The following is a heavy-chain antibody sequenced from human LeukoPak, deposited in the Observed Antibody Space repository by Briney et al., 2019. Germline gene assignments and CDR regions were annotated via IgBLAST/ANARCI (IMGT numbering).Heavy chain of an antibody. D-gene: IGHD3-16*01. J-gene: IGHJ4*02. V-gene: IGHV3-53*01. CDR3: AKDEATSGGGLAS. Sequence: GGSLRLSCAASGFTVSGTHMSWVRQAPGKGLEWVSAMYTGGTTYYADSVMGRFTVSRDNSRNTVFLHMDSLRVDDTAVYYCAKDEATSGGGLASWGQGTLVTVSS. CDR1: GFTVSGTH. CDR2: MYTGGTT.